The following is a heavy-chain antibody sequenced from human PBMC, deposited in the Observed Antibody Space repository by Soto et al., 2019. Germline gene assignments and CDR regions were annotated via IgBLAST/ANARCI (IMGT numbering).Heavy chain of an antibody. Sequence: ASVKVSCKASGGTFSSYGISWVRQAPGQGLEWMGWISAYNGNTNYAQKLQGRVTMTTDTSTSTAYMELRSLRSDDTAVYYCASLVRGGRFLEWLSYFDYWGQGTLVTVSS. CDR1: GGTFSSYG. CDR2: ISAYNGNT. D-gene: IGHD3-3*01. CDR3: ASLVRGGRFLEWLSYFDY. V-gene: IGHV1-18*04. J-gene: IGHJ4*02.